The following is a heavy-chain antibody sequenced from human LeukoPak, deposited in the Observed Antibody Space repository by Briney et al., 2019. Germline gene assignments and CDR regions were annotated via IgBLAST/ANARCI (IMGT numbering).Heavy chain of an antibody. V-gene: IGHV3-49*04. J-gene: IGHJ5*02. CDR3: TRDLMGA. D-gene: IGHD1-26*01. CDR2: IRSKAYGGTT. Sequence: HPGRPLRLSCTASGFTFGDYAMSWVRQAPGKGLEWVGFIRSKAYGGTTEYAASVKGRFTISRDDSKSIAYLQMNSLKTEDTAVYYCTRDLMGAWGQGTLVTVSS. CDR1: GFTFGDYA.